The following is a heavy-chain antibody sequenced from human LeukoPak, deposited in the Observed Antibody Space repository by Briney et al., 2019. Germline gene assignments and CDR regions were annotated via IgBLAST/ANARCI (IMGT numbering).Heavy chain of an antibody. CDR1: GGSISSGGYY. CDR3: ARKAYYYDSSGYHDAFDI. CDR2: INHSGST. J-gene: IGHJ3*02. V-gene: IGHV4-39*07. D-gene: IGHD3-22*01. Sequence: SETLSLTCTVSGGSISSGGYYWSWIRQPPGKGLEWIGEINHSGSTNYNPSLKSRVTISVDTSKNQFSLKLSSVTAADTAVYYCARKAYYYDSSGYHDAFDIWGQGTMVTVSS.